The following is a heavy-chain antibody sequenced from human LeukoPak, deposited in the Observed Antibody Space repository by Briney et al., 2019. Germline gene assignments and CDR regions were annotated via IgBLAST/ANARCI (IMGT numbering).Heavy chain of an antibody. J-gene: IGHJ5*02. D-gene: IGHD1-1*01. Sequence: GRSLRLSCAASGFSFGTYGMHWVRQAPGKGLEWVAVISYDGSNKYYADSVKGRFTISRDNSRNTLYLQMSSLRAEDTAVYYCAREGKGTTDEWFDPWGQGTLVTVSS. V-gene: IGHV3-33*05. CDR1: GFSFGTYG. CDR2: ISYDGSNK. CDR3: AREGKGTTDEWFDP.